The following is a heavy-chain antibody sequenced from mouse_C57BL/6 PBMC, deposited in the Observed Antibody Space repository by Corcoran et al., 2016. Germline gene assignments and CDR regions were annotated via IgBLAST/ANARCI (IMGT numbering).Heavy chain of an antibody. CDR1: GYTFTTYG. V-gene: IGHV9-3*01. Sequence: QIQLVQSGPELKKPGETVKISCKASGYTFTTYGMSWVKQAPGKGLKWMGWINTYSGVPTYADDFKGRFAFSLETSASTAYLQINNLKNEDTATYFCARADGNYGWFAYLGQGTLVTVSA. CDR2: INTYSGVP. CDR3: ARADGNYGWFAY. D-gene: IGHD2-1*01. J-gene: IGHJ3*01.